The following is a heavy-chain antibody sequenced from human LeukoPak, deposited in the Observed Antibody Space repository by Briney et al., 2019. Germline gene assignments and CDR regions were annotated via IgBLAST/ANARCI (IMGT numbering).Heavy chain of an antibody. D-gene: IGHD5-18*01. CDR3: ARVDTAMVYYYGMDV. V-gene: IGHV1-8*01. CDR1: GYTFTSYD. CDR2: MNPNSGNT. Sequence: ASVKVSCKASGYTFTSYDINWVRQATGQGLEWMGWMNPNSGNTGYAQKFQGRVTMTRNTSISTAYMELSSLRSEDTAVYYCARVDTAMVYYYGMDVWAKGPRSPSP. J-gene: IGHJ6*02.